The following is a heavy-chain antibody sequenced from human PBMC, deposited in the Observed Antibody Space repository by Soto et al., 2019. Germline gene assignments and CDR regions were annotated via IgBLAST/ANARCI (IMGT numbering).Heavy chain of an antibody. V-gene: IGHV4-59*01. Sequence: SETLSLTCNVSGDSIRSYFWSWIRQPPGRGLEWIGYIPYSGGPTYNPSLKSRVTISIDTSKKQFSLKMTSVTAADTAVYYCASSKMGLISVLETWSQGTLVTVSS. J-gene: IGHJ5*02. D-gene: IGHD2-8*01. CDR2: IPYSGGP. CDR1: GDSIRSYF. CDR3: ASSKMGLISVLET.